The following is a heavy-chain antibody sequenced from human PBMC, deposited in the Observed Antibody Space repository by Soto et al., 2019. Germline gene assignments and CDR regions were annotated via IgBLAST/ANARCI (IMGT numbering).Heavy chain of an antibody. Sequence: EMQLLESGGGLVQPGGSLRPSCAASGFTMSTYSVTWVRQAPGKGLEWVSGISVTPGITFYADSVKGRFTISRDSSNNAVYLQMNSLRAEDTAMYFCSKWSGYGDLWGQGTLVTVSS. CDR1: GFTMSTYS. D-gene: IGHD5-12*01. V-gene: IGHV3-23*01. CDR2: ISVTPGIT. CDR3: SKWSGYGDL. J-gene: IGHJ4*02.